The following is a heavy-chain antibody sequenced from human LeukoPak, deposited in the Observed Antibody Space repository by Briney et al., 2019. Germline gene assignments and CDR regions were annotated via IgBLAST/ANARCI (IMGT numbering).Heavy chain of an antibody. V-gene: IGHV3-7*01. CDR2: IDQDETEK. CDR3: AKSGGFFDT. Sequence: PGRSLRLACAASGFKFSNYAMHWVRQAPGKGLEWVANIDQDETEKFYVDSVVGRFTISRDNGKNFLYLQMNSLRAEDTAVYYCAKSGGFFDTWGQGTLVTVSS. D-gene: IGHD1-26*01. J-gene: IGHJ5*02. CDR1: GFKFSNYA.